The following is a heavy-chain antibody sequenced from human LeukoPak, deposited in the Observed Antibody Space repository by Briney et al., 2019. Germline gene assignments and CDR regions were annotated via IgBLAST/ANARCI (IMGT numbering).Heavy chain of an antibody. V-gene: IGHV4-39*07. Sequence: SETLSLTCTVSGDSISSSTYYWAWIRQPPGKGLEWIGSLYFRGSTYYSPSLKSRVAISVDTSKNQFSLKLSSVTAADTAVYYCARDDFGVVGFAYWGQGTLVTVSS. J-gene: IGHJ4*02. CDR2: LYFRGST. D-gene: IGHD3-3*01. CDR3: ARDDFGVVGFAY. CDR1: GDSISSSTYY.